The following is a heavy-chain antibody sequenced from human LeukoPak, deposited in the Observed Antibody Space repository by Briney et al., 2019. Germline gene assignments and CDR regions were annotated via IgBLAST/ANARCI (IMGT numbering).Heavy chain of an antibody. CDR2: INPNSGGT. Sequence: ASVKVCCKASGYTFTGYYMHWVRQAPGQGLEWMGWINPNSGGTNYAQKFQGRVTMTRDTSISTAYMELSRLRSDDTAVYYCADYDFWSGSLAVWGKGTTVTVSS. CDR3: ADYDFWSGSLAV. V-gene: IGHV1-2*02. J-gene: IGHJ6*04. D-gene: IGHD3-3*01. CDR1: GYTFTGYY.